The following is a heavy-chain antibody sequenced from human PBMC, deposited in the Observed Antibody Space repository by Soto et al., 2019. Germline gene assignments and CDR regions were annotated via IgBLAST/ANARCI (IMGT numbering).Heavy chain of an antibody. J-gene: IGHJ4*02. Sequence: QVQLVESGGGVVQPGRSLRLSCAASGFTFSSYGMHWVRQAPGKGLEWVAVIWYDGSNKYYADSVKGRFTISRDNSKNTLYLQMNSLRAEDTAVYYCACIAAAGMSPLYFDYWGQGTLVTVSS. D-gene: IGHD6-13*01. V-gene: IGHV3-33*01. CDR2: IWYDGSNK. CDR1: GFTFSSYG. CDR3: ACIAAAGMSPLYFDY.